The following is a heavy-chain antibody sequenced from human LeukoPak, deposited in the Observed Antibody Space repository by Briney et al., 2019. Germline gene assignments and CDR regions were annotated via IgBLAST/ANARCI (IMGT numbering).Heavy chain of an antibody. J-gene: IGHJ6*03. CDR2: MSYSGAT. CDR3: ARVRLTGSSYYYYMDV. Sequence: SETLSLTCTVSGGSISSSSYYWGWVRQPPGKGLEWIGSMSYSGATYYNPSLRSRVTISLDTSKNQFSLKLTSVTAADTAMYYCARVRLTGSSYYYYMDVWGNGTTVTISS. CDR1: GGSISSSSYY. V-gene: IGHV4-39*07. D-gene: IGHD1-14*01.